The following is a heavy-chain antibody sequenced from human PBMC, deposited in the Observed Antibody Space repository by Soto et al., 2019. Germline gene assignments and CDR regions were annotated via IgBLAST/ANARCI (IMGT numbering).Heavy chain of an antibody. Sequence: SETMSLTCSVAGGSISSKSYSWGWIHQPPGKGLEWIGTFYYSENTYYNPSLKSRVTISVDTSKNQFSLKLSSVTAADTAVYYCAKLAGYCSGNSCHGDYAMDVWGQGTTVTVS. V-gene: IGHV4-39*01. CDR1: GGSISSKSYS. CDR2: FYYSENT. CDR3: AKLAGYCSGNSCHGDYAMDV. D-gene: IGHD2-15*01. J-gene: IGHJ6*02.